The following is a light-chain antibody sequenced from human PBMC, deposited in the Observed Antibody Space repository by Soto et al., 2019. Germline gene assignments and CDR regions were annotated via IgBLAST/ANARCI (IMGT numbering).Light chain of an antibody. CDR1: QSLSIY. Sequence: DIQMTQSPSSLAASVGDRVTITCRASQSLSIYLNWYQQKPGKPPEVLIFAASTLQSGVPSRFSGSGSGTDFTLTISSLQAEDFATYYCQQNYINPRTFGPWTK. CDR3: QQNYINPRT. J-gene: IGKJ1*01. CDR2: AAS. V-gene: IGKV1-39*01.